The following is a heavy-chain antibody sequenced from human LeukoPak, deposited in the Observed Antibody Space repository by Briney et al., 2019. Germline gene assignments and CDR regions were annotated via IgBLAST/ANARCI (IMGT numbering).Heavy chain of an antibody. CDR3: ARGVLYYGSGSLSVYYYYYMDV. V-gene: IGHV1-8*02. CDR1: GGTFSSYA. D-gene: IGHD3-10*01. CDR2: MNPNSGNT. Sequence: GASVKVSCKASGGTFSSYAISWVRQATGQGLEWMGWMNPNSGNTGYAQKFQGRVTMTRNTSISTAYMELSSLRSEDTAVYYCARGVLYYGSGSLSVYYYYYMDVWGKGTTVTISS. J-gene: IGHJ6*03.